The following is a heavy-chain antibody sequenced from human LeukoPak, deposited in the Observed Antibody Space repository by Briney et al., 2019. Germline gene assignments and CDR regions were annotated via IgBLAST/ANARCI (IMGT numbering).Heavy chain of an antibody. CDR1: GGPISSYY. D-gene: IGHD2-15*01. CDR3: ARTYCSGCSGYSVWFDP. Sequence: SQSLSLTYTVSGGPISSYYWSWIRQPPGKGLEWIGYIYYSGSTNYNPYLKSRVTISVDTSQNQFSLKLSSVPAADTAVYYCARTYCSGCSGYSVWFDPWGQGTLVSVSS. CDR2: IYYSGST. J-gene: IGHJ5*02. V-gene: IGHV4-59*01.